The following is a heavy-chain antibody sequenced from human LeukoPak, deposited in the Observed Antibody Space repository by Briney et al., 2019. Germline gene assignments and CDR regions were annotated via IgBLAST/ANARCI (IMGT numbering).Heavy chain of an antibody. CDR3: ARASGPFDY. D-gene: IGHD3-10*01. CDR1: GLIFSDHW. V-gene: IGHV3-74*01. Sequence: GGSLRLSCTASGLIFSDHWMHWVRQAPGKRLAWVSHISDDGKSTDYADSVRGRFTISRDNAKNTLYLQMNSLRAEDTAVYSCARASGPFDYWGQGTLVTVSS. J-gene: IGHJ4*02. CDR2: ISDDGKST.